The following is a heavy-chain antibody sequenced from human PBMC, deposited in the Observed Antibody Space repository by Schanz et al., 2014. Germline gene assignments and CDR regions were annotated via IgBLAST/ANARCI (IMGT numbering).Heavy chain of an antibody. Sequence: QVQLVQSGAEVKKPGASVKVSCRASGYPFTSDDITWVRQAPGQGLEWMGWMNPNSGDTGYPRKFQDRVTMTRNTSISTAYMELSSLRYEDTALYYCARGTMPGTFDIWGQGTMVTVSS. V-gene: IGHV1-8*01. CDR2: MNPNSGDT. J-gene: IGHJ3*02. D-gene: IGHD1-1*01. CDR3: ARGTMPGTFDI. CDR1: GYPFTSDD.